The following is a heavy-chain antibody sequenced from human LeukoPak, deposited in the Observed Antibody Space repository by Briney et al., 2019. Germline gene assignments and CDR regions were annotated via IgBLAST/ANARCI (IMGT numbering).Heavy chain of an antibody. Sequence: SETLSLTCTVSGGSISDYYWSWIRQPAGKGLEWIGRIYTSGTTNYNPSLKSRVTISVDTSKNQFSLKLSSVTAADTAVYYCAKVANYYYGSETYYFFEHWGQGTPVTASS. CDR2: IYTSGTT. CDR1: GGSISDYY. D-gene: IGHD3-10*01. J-gene: IGHJ4*02. CDR3: AKVANYYYGSETYYFFEH. V-gene: IGHV4-4*07.